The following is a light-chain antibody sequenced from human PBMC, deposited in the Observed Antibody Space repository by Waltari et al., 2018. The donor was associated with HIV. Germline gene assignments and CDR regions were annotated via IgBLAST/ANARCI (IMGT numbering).Light chain of an antibody. CDR3: AAWDDSLIGPV. J-gene: IGLJ3*02. Sequence: QSVLTQPPSASGTPGQRVTISCSGSSSNIGRNTVNWYPPLPGTAPKLLTYSNNQRPSGVPDRLSGSKSGTSASLAISGLQSEDEANYYCAAWDDSLIGPVFGGGTKLTVL. V-gene: IGLV1-44*01. CDR1: SSNIGRNT. CDR2: SNN.